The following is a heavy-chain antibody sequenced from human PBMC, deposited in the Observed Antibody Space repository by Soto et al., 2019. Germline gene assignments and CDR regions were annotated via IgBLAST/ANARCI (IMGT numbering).Heavy chain of an antibody. D-gene: IGHD3-10*01. Sequence: QVQLVQSGAEVKKPGSSVKVSCKASGGTFSGYVISWVRQAPGQGLEWMGGILPIFGSTNYTQKLQGRVTITADESTSTAYMELTSLRFEDSAVYYCARDYYSPGVHFCGQGPLVTVSS. CDR3: ARDYYSPGVHF. V-gene: IGHV1-69*01. CDR1: GGTFSGYV. CDR2: ILPIFGST. J-gene: IGHJ4*02.